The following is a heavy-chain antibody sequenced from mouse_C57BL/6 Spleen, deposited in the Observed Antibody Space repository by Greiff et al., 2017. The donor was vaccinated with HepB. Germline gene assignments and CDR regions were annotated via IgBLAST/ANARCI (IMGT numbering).Heavy chain of an antibody. V-gene: IGHV14-1*01. Sequence: EVQLQQSGAELVRPGASVKLSCTASGFNIKDYYMHWVKQRPEQGLEWIGRIDPDAGDTEYAPKFQGKATMTADTSSNTAYLQLSSLTSEDTAGYYCTTGESNCDWFAYWGQGTLVTVSA. CDR2: IDPDAGDT. CDR3: TTGESNCDWFAY. CDR1: GFNIKDYY. J-gene: IGHJ3*01. D-gene: IGHD2-5*01.